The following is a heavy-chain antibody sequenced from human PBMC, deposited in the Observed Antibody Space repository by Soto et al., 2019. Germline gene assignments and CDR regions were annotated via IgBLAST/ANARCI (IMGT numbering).Heavy chain of an antibody. V-gene: IGHV3-30-3*01. J-gene: IGHJ4*02. CDR3: ARDQGRSITCQLDY. CDR1: GFTFSTYA. Sequence: GGSLRLSCADSGFTFSTYAMHWVRQAPGKGLEWVAVISYDGSNTYYADSVKGRFTISRDNMLYLQMNSLRAEDTAVYYCARDQGRSITCQLDYWGQGTLVTVSS. D-gene: IGHD2-2*01. CDR2: ISYDGSNT.